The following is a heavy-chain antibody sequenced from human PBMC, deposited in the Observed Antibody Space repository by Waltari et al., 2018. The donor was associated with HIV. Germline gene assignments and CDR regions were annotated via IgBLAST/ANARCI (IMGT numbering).Heavy chain of an antibody. CDR2: IYDSGST. D-gene: IGHD2-15*01. CDR1: GGSISSYY. CDR3: ARDKRDGGNHRAYFDY. J-gene: IGHJ4*02. V-gene: IGHV4-59*01. Sequence: QVQLQESGPGLVKPSETLSLTCTVSGGSISSYYWRWIRQPPGKGLEWIGYIYDSGSTNYNPSLKSRVTISVDTSKNQFSLKLSSVTAAGTAVYYCARDKRDGGNHRAYFDYWGQGSLVTVSS.